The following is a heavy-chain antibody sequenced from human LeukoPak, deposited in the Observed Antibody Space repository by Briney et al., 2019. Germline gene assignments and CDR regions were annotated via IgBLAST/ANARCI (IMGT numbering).Heavy chain of an antibody. CDR3: AGEEVGNTSGYIEH. CDR1: GASMNSDY. V-gene: IGHV4-4*07. J-gene: IGHJ4*02. Sequence: KPSETLSVTCTVSGASMNSDYSKCIWQPAGKRLEWIGHIHVVGTTNYNPSLKSRVTMYIDTSNNQFSLTLSSVTAADTAVYYCAGEEVGNTSGYIEHWGRGALFTVSS. CDR2: IHVVGTT. D-gene: IGHD1-1*01.